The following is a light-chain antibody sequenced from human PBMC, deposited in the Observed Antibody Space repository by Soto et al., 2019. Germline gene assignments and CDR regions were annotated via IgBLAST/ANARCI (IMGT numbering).Light chain of an antibody. V-gene: IGKV3-15*01. CDR2: GAS. J-gene: IGKJ5*01. CDR3: QQYNNWPPGT. CDR1: QSVSNN. Sequence: EIVMTQSPVTLSVSPGERVTLSCRASQSVSNNLAWYQQKSGQAPRLLIYGASTRGTGIPARFSGSGSGTEFTLNISSLQSEDFAIYYCQQYNNWPPGTFGQGTRLDLK.